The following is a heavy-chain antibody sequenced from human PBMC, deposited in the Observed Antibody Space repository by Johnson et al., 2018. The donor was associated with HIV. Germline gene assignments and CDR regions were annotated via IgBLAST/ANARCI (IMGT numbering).Heavy chain of an antibody. V-gene: IGHV3-30*04. Sequence: QVQLVESGGGVVQPGRSLRLSCAASGFTFSSYAMHWVRQAPGKGLEWVAVISYDGSNKYYADSVKGRFTISRDNSKNTLYLEMSSLRAEDMAVYYCARSKTTVTDDVCDIWGQGTIVTVSS. CDR2: ISYDGSNK. D-gene: IGHD4-17*01. CDR1: GFTFSSYA. CDR3: ARSKTTVTDDVCDI. J-gene: IGHJ3*02.